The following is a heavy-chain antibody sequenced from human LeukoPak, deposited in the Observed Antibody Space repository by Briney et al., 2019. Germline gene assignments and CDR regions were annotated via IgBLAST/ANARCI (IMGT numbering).Heavy chain of an antibody. CDR3: ARGRTTVTTLIDY. J-gene: IGHJ4*02. D-gene: IGHD4-17*01. CDR1: GYTSTSYD. CDR2: MNPNSGNT. Sequence: ASVKVSCKASGYTSTSYDINWVRQATGQGLEWMGWMNPNSGNTGYAQKFQGRVTMTRNTSISTAYMELSSLRSEDTAVYYCARGRTTVTTLIDYWGQGTLVTVSS. V-gene: IGHV1-8*01.